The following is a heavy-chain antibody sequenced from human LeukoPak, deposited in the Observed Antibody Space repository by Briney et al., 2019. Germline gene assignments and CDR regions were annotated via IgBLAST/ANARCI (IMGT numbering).Heavy chain of an antibody. CDR3: ARDPHTSDQPDY. CDR2: IYRGGSP. D-gene: IGHD6-19*01. CDR1: GVSISDTHW. Sequence: SETLSLTCAVSGVSISDTHWWSWVRQPPGKGLEWIGEIYRGGSPNYNPSLRSRVAISEDRFTNHFSLKLSSVTAADTAVYYCARDPHTSDQPDYWGQGTLVTVSS. J-gene: IGHJ4*02. V-gene: IGHV4-4*02.